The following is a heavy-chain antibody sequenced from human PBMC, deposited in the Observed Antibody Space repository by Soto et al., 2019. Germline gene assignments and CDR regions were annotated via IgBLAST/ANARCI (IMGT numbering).Heavy chain of an antibody. D-gene: IGHD2-21*02. CDR1: GDSISSRSYY. J-gene: IGHJ1*01. CDR3: ARQRTSVVTQAYSDV. CDR2: IYYSGST. Sequence: KPSETLSLTCTVTGDSISSRSYYWGWVRQPPGKGLEWIGSIYYSGSTYNNPSLRSRVSMSIDTSKDQFSLKLKSVTAADTALYFCARQRTSVVTQAYSDVRGPGSLVTVSS. V-gene: IGHV4-39*01.